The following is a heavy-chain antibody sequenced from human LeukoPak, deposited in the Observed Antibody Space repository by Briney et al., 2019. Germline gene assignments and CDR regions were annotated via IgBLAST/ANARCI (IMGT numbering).Heavy chain of an antibody. CDR3: ARYSSSSVGWFDP. J-gene: IGHJ5*02. D-gene: IGHD6-6*01. CDR2: IYYSGST. Sequence: SETLSLTCTVSGGSISSSSYYWGWIRQPPGKGLEWIGSIYYSGSTYYNPSLKSRVTISVDTSKNQFSLKLCSVTAADTAVYYCARYSSSSVGWFDPWGQGTLVTVSS. CDR1: GGSISSSSYY. V-gene: IGHV4-39*07.